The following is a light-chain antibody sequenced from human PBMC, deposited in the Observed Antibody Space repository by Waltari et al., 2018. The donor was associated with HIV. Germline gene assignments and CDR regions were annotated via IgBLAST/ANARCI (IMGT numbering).Light chain of an antibody. CDR2: GNR. CDR1: SSTIRAGYA. CDR3: QSYDSNLSGSV. V-gene: IGLV1-40*01. Sequence: HSVLTQPPSVSVAPGQRITIACPGRSSTIRAGYAVHWYQQLPGTAPKLLIFGNRNRPSGVPDRISGSQSGTSASLAITGLQAEDEADYYCQSYDSNLSGSVFGGGTKLTVL. J-gene: IGLJ2*01.